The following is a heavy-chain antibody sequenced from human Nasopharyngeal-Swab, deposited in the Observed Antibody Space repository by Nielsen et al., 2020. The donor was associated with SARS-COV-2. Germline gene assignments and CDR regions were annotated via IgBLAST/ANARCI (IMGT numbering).Heavy chain of an antibody. V-gene: IGHV3-11*06. CDR1: GFTFSDHH. CDR2: ISSSSSYT. CDR3: ARGEYGGNSRYFDS. Sequence: GESLKISCEGSGFTFSDHHMIWIRQAPGQGLEWISFISSSSSYTTYADSVKGRFTISRDNAKSSLYLQMNTLRPDDTAVYYCARGEYGGNSRYFDSWGQGTLVTVSS. J-gene: IGHJ5*01. D-gene: IGHD4-23*01.